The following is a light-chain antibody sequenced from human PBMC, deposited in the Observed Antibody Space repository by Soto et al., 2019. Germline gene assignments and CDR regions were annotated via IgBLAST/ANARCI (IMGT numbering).Light chain of an antibody. V-gene: IGLV1-44*01. CDR3: STWHDTLNGVL. CDR1: TSNIGSNP. J-gene: IGLJ2*01. Sequence: QSVLTQPPSASGTPGQRVTISCSGSTSNIGSNPVNWYQHLPGTAPKLLIYNDNQRPSGVPDRFSGSKSGTSASLAISGLHSEDEANYFCSTWHDTLNGVLFGGGTKLTVL. CDR2: NDN.